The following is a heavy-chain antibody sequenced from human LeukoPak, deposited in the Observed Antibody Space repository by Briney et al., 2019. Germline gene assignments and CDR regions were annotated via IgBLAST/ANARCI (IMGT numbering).Heavy chain of an antibody. V-gene: IGHV4-38-2*02. CDR2: IYHSGNT. CDR3: ARAGYGDSDFDY. J-gene: IGHJ4*02. Sequence: SETLSLTCTVSGYSISTSYYWGWIRQPPGKGLGWIGSIYHSGNTYYNPSLKSRVIISVDTSKNQFSLKLNSVTAADTAVYYCARAGYGDSDFDYWGQGTLVTVSS. CDR1: GYSISTSYY. D-gene: IGHD4-17*01.